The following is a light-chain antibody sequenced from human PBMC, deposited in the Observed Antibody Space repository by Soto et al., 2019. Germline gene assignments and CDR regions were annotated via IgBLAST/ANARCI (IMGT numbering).Light chain of an antibody. CDR2: DVN. CDR1: SSVVGGYNY. V-gene: IGLV2-8*01. CDR3: SSYAGFNNYV. J-gene: IGLJ1*01. Sequence: QSALTQPASVSGSPGQSIAISCPGTSSVVGGYNYVSWYQQHPGKAPRLNIYDVNKRPSGVPDRFSGSKSDNTASLTVSGLQAEDEADYYCSSYAGFNNYVFGTGTKVTVL.